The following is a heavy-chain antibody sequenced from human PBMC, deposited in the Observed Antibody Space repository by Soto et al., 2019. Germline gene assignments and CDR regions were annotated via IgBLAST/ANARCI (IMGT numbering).Heavy chain of an antibody. CDR1: GFTFDDYA. CDR3: AKDRQYGASSGYFDP. J-gene: IGHJ4*02. V-gene: IGHV3-9*01. D-gene: IGHD6-6*01. CDR2: ISWSGNDV. Sequence: EVQLVESGGGLEQPGRSLRLSCAASGFTFDDYAIHWVRQAPGKGLEWVSGISWSGNDVGYADSVKGRFTVSRDNAKNPVHLQMNSLRTEDTAFYYCAKDRQYGASSGYFDPWGQGTLVSVTS.